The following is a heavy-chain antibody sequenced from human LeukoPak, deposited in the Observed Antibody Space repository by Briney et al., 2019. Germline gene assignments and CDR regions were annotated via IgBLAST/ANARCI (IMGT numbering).Heavy chain of an antibody. J-gene: IGHJ3*02. CDR3: ATGSASIFLDAFDI. Sequence: PGGSLRLSWAAYGFTFNSNGLHSVRQASGKGLEWVALISYDGSNKYSGDSVKGRFTISRDNSKNTLYLQMSRLRAEDTPVYFCATGSASIFLDAFDIWGQGTMVTVSS. CDR1: GFTFNSNG. CDR2: ISYDGSNK. D-gene: IGHD3-9*01. V-gene: IGHV3-30*03.